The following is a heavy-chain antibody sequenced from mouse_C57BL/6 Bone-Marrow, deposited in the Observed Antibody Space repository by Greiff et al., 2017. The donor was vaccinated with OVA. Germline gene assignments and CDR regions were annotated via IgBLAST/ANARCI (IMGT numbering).Heavy chain of an antibody. J-gene: IGHJ3*01. CDR1: GHTFTSYW. CDR2: IDPSDSYT. V-gene: IGHV1-69*01. D-gene: IGHD2-1*01. CDR3: AREGFYYGNYVFAY. Sequence: VQLQQSGAELVMPGASVKLSCKASGHTFTSYWMHWVKQRPGQGLEWIGEIDPSDSYTNYNQKFKGKSTLTVDKSSSTAYMQLSSLTSEDSAVYYCAREGFYYGNYVFAYWGQGTLVTVSA.